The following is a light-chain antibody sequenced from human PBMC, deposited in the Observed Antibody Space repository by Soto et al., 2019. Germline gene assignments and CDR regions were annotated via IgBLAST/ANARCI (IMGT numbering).Light chain of an antibody. J-gene: IGKJ1*01. CDR2: DAS. CDR1: QSISSY. V-gene: IGKV1-39*01. Sequence: DIQMTQSASSLSASVGDRFTITFQASQSISSYLNWYQQKPGKAPNLLIFDASTLQSGVPSRFSGGGSGTDFTLTISSLQPDDFATYYCHHYATYPWTFGQGTKVDIK. CDR3: HHYATYPWT.